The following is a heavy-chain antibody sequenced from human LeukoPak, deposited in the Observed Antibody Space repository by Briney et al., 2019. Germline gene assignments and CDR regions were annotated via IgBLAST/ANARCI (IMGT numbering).Heavy chain of an antibody. Sequence: PGGSLRLSCAASGFTFSSYGMHWVRQAPGKGLEWVAVIWYDGSNKYYADSVKGRFTISRDNSKNTLYLQMNSLRAEDTAVYYCARDTIAAAGKDYWGQGTLVTVSS. V-gene: IGHV3-33*01. CDR2: IWYDGSNK. CDR3: ARDTIAAAGKDY. D-gene: IGHD6-13*01. CDR1: GFTFSSYG. J-gene: IGHJ4*02.